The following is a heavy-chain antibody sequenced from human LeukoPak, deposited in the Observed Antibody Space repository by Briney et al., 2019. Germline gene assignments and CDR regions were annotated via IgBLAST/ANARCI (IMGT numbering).Heavy chain of an antibody. CDR2: IRVSGGST. D-gene: IGHD6-13*01. J-gene: IGHJ6*02. CDR1: GFTFSSYA. CDR3: AKQGAAADLDSFYGMDV. V-gene: IGHV3-23*01. Sequence: GGSLRLSCAASGFTFSSYAMSWVRQAPGRGLEWVSVIRVSGGSTFFADSVKGRFTISRDNSKNTLFLQMNSLRAEDTAVYYCAKQGAAADLDSFYGMDVWGHGTTVTVSS.